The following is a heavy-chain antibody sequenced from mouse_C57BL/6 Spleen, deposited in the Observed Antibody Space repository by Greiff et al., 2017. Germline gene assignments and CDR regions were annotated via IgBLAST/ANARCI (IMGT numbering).Heavy chain of an antibody. J-gene: IGHJ1*03. V-gene: IGHV5-6*01. Sequence: EVMLVESGGDLVKPGGSLKLSCAASGFTFSSYGMSWVRQTPDKRLEWVATISSGGSYTYYPDSVKGRFTISRDNAKNTLYLQEKSLKSEDRAMYYCERESYYGSSRGYWYYDVWGTGTTVTVSS. CDR1: GFTFSSYG. D-gene: IGHD1-1*01. CDR3: ERESYYGSSRGYWYYDV. CDR2: ISSGGSYT.